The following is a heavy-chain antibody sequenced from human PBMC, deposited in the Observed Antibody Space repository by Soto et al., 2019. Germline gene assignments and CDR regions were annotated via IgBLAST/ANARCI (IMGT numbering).Heavy chain of an antibody. CDR2: ISHSGNA. J-gene: IGHJ4*02. V-gene: IGHV4-4*02. CDR1: GDSITSSHW. D-gene: IGHD3-3*02. Sequence: ETPSLSYAVSGDSITSSHWWNWVRQPPGKGLEWIGQISHSGNANYNPSLTSRVTISVDKSKNHFSLKLTSVTAADTAVYYCAARHFWSGPWTARRLDYWGQGTLVT. CDR3: AARHFWSGPWTARRLDY.